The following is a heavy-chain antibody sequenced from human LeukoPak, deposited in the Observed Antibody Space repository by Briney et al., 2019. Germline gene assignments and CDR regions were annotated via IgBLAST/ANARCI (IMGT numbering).Heavy chain of an antibody. CDR1: GYTFTSYG. Sequence: ASVKVSCKASGYTFTSYGISWVRQAPGQGLEWMGWISAYNGNTNYAQKLQGRVTMTTDTSTSTAYMELRSLRSDNTAVYYCARDQGSVDTAMVALDYWGQGTLVTVSS. V-gene: IGHV1-18*01. D-gene: IGHD5-18*01. CDR2: ISAYNGNT. J-gene: IGHJ4*02. CDR3: ARDQGSVDTAMVALDY.